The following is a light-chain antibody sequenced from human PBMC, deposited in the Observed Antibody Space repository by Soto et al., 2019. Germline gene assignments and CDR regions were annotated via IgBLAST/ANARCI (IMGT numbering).Light chain of an antibody. V-gene: IGKV1D-13*01. CDR3: QEFNNYPPIT. J-gene: IGKJ5*01. CDR2: NAS. CDR1: QGISSA. Sequence: AIQLTQSPSSLSASVGDRVTITCRASQGISSALAWYQQKPGKAPKLLIYNASNLESGVPSRFSGSGSGTDFTLTISSLQPEDFATYYCQEFNNYPPITFGQGTRLEI.